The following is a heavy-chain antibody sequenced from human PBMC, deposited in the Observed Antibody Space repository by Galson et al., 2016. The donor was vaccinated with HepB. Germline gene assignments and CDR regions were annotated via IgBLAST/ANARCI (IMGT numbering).Heavy chain of an antibody. CDR1: GFTFSSYG. J-gene: IGHJ6*02. CDR2: ISSNPSII. CDR3: ARGEIGTLPYYYFGMDV. D-gene: IGHD1-1*01. Sequence: SLRLSCAASGFTFSSYGMNWVRQAPGKGLEWVAYISSNPSIINYADSVKGRFTISRDNAKSSLYLKMSSLTDDDTAVYYCARGEIGTLPYYYFGMDVWGQGTTVTVSS. V-gene: IGHV3-48*02.